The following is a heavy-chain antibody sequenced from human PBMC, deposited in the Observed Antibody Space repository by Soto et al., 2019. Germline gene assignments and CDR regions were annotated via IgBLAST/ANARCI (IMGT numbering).Heavy chain of an antibody. CDR1: GYSFTNND. Sequence: ASVKVSCKASGYSFTNNDVSWVRQATGQGLEWMGWMNPGSGDTGYAQKFQGRVTMARDISIATAYMELSSLRSDDTAIYYCARMATFGSLNWFDPWGQGTLVTVSS. V-gene: IGHV1-8*01. J-gene: IGHJ5*02. CDR2: MNPGSGDT. D-gene: IGHD3-16*01. CDR3: ARMATFGSLNWFDP.